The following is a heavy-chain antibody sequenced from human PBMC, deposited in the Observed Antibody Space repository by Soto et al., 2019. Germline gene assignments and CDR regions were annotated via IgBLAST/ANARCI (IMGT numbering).Heavy chain of an antibody. V-gene: IGHV4-34*01. D-gene: IGHD6-6*01. J-gene: IGHJ4*02. Sequence: PSETLSLTCAVYGGSVSGYYWSWIRQPPGKGLEWIGEMNHSGSTNYNPSLKSRVTISVDTSKNQFSLKLNSVTAADTAVYYCERTIAARPKFDYSGEGTIATVYS. CDR1: GGSVSGYY. CDR2: MNHSGST. CDR3: ERTIAARPKFDY.